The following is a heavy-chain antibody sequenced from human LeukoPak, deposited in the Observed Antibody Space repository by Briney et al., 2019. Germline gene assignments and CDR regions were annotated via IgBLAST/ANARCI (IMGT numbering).Heavy chain of an antibody. J-gene: IGHJ4*02. V-gene: IGHV3-66*01. CDR1: GFTVSSNY. Sequence: GGSLRLSCAASGFTVSSNYMSWVRQAPGKGLEWVSVIYSGGSTYYSDSVKGRFTISRDNSKNTLYLQVNSLRAEDTAVYYCAKGSSSSRPYYFDFWGQGALVTVSS. D-gene: IGHD6-6*01. CDR3: AKGSSSSRPYYFDF. CDR2: IYSGGST.